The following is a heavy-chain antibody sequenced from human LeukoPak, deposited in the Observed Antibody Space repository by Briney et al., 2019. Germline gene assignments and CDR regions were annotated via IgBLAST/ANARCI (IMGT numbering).Heavy chain of an antibody. J-gene: IGHJ4*02. CDR3: ARGRFGSSSSFDY. CDR1: SGSISTFY. Sequence: PSETLSLTCTVSSGSISTFYWNWIRQPPGKGLEWIGYIYYSGSTNYNPSLRSRVTILVATSKNQFSLKLTSVTAADTAVYYCARGRFGSSSSFDYWGQGNLVTVSS. D-gene: IGHD6-6*01. V-gene: IGHV4-59*01. CDR2: IYYSGST.